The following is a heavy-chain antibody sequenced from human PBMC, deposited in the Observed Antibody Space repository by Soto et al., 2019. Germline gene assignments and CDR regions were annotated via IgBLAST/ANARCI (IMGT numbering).Heavy chain of an antibody. Sequence: EVQLLESGGGLVQPGGSLRLSCAASGFTFSSYAMSWVRQAPGKGLEWVSAISGSGGSTYSADSVKGRFTISRDNSENTMYREMDSLRAEDTAVYDCANGGADVLRSAEYFHHWGQGTLVTVSS. CDR1: GFTFSSYA. V-gene: IGHV3-23*01. CDR3: ANGGADVLRSAEYFHH. D-gene: IGHD5-12*01. CDR2: ISGSGGST. J-gene: IGHJ1*01.